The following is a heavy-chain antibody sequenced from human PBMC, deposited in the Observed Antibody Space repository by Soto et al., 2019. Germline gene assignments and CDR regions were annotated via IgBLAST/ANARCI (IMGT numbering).Heavy chain of an antibody. Sequence: QVQLVQSGAEVKKPGSSVKVSCKASGGTFSSYAISWVRQAPGQGLEWMGGIIPIFGTANYAQKFQGRVTITADESMSTAYMELSSLRSEDTAVYYCARSNLPPMDYYYYGMDVWGQGTTVTVSS. CDR1: GGTFSSYA. CDR3: ARSNLPPMDYYYYGMDV. CDR2: IIPIFGTA. V-gene: IGHV1-69*01. J-gene: IGHJ6*02.